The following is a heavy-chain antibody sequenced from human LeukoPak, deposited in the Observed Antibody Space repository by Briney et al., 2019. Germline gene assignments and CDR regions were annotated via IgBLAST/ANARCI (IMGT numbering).Heavy chain of an antibody. CDR1: GFTFSSYA. CDR3: AKVPSYYDFWSGYPTPDAFDI. CDR2: ISGSGGST. J-gene: IGHJ3*02. V-gene: IGHV3-23*01. Sequence: GGSLRLSCAASGFTFSSYAMSWVRQAPGKGLEWASAISGSGGSTYYADSVKGRFTISRDNSKNTLYLQMNSLRAEDTAVYYCAKVPSYYDFWSGYPTPDAFDIWGQGTMVTVSS. D-gene: IGHD3-3*01.